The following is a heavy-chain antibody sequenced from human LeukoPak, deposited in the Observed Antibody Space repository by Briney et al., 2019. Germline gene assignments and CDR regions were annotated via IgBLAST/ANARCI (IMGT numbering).Heavy chain of an antibody. CDR1: GFTLSSYE. D-gene: IGHD5-18*01. CDR3: ARDQGTAMAPYYFDY. Sequence: AGSLRLSCAASGFTLSSYEMNWVRQAPGKGLEWVSYISDTGSSIYYADSVKGRFTIFRDNAKNSLYLQMNSLRVEDTAIYYCARDQGTAMAPYYFDYWGQGALVTVSS. V-gene: IGHV3-48*03. J-gene: IGHJ4*02. CDR2: ISDTGSSI.